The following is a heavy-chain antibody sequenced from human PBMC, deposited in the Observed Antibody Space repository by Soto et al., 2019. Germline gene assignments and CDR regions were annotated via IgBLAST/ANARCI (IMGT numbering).Heavy chain of an antibody. CDR2: IYNGGST. Sequence: PSETLSLTCSVPGGSISSGGYSWSWIRPPPGKGLEWIGYIYNGGSTYYSPSLNSRVTKSLDRSTNQFSLELSSVTAADTAVYYCARGGAGSGYYLFDSWGQGTLVTVSS. V-gene: IGHV4-30-2*01. J-gene: IGHJ4*02. CDR3: ARGGAGSGYYLFDS. CDR1: GGSISSGGYS. D-gene: IGHD3-22*01.